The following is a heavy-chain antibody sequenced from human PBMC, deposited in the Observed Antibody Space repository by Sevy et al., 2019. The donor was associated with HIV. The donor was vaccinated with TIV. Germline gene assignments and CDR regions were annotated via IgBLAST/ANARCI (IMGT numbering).Heavy chain of an antibody. Sequence: GGSLRLSCAASGFTFSSYAMSWVRQAPGKGLEWVSAISDSGGSTYYADSVKGRFTISRDNSKNTLYLQMNSLRAEDTAVYYCANDTAGETTYHWFDPWGQGTLVTVSS. CDR1: GFTFSSYA. J-gene: IGHJ5*02. CDR3: ANDTAGETTYHWFDP. CDR2: ISDSGGST. V-gene: IGHV3-23*01. D-gene: IGHD3-10*01.